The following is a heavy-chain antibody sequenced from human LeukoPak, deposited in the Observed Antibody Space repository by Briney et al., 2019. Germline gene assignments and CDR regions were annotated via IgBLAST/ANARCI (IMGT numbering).Heavy chain of an antibody. CDR2: INPSGGST. Sequence: ASVKVSCKASGYTFTSYYMHWVRQAPGQGLEWMGIINPSGGSTSYAQKFQGRVTMTRDTSTSTVYMELSSLRSEDTAVYYCARDRGGEYSYGQDYYFDYWGQGTLVTVSS. V-gene: IGHV1-46*01. CDR3: ARDRGGEYSYGQDYYFDY. J-gene: IGHJ4*02. CDR1: GYTFTSYY. D-gene: IGHD5-18*01.